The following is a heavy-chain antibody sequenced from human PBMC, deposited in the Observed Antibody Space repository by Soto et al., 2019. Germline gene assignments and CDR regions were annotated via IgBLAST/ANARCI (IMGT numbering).Heavy chain of an antibody. CDR1: GGSISSGGYS. Sequence: QLQLQESGSGLVKPSQTLSLTCAVSGGSISSGGYSWSWIRQPPGKGLEWIGYIYHSGRTYYNPSLKSRVTISVDRSKNQFSLKLSSVTAADTAVYYCASTDYYDSSGYSYWGQGTLVTVSS. D-gene: IGHD3-22*01. J-gene: IGHJ4*02. CDR2: IYHSGRT. CDR3: ASTDYYDSSGYSY. V-gene: IGHV4-30-2*01.